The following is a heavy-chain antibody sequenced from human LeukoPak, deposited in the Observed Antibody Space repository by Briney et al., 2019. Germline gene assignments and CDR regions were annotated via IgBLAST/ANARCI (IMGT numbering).Heavy chain of an antibody. Sequence: GESLKISCAASGFTFSSYAMNWVRQAPGKGLEWVSVISGSGDDTYYADSVKGRFTISRDNSKNTLYLQMNSLRAEDTAVYFCAKSRYYFDYWGQGTLVTVSS. J-gene: IGHJ4*02. CDR3: AKSRYYFDY. V-gene: IGHV3-23*01. CDR1: GFTFSSYA. CDR2: ISGSGDDT.